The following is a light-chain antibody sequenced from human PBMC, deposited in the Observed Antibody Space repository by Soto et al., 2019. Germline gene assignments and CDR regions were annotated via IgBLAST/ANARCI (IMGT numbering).Light chain of an antibody. CDR2: AAS. CDR1: QSVTSNY. CDR3: QQYAYSPPT. J-gene: IGKJ1*01. Sequence: EIVLTQSPGTLSLSPGERATLSCRASQSVTSNYLAWYQQEPGQAPRLLIYAASSRATGIPDRFSGSGSGTDFTRTISILEPEDFAVYFCQQYAYSPPTFGLGTKVDIK. V-gene: IGKV3-20*01.